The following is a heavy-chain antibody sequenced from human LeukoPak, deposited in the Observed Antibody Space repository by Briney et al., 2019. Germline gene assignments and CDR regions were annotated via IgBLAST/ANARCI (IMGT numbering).Heavy chain of an antibody. V-gene: IGHV1-2*06. CDR1: GYTFTGYY. CDR2: INPNSGGT. Sequence: GASVKVSCKASGYTFTGYYMHWVRQAPGQGLEWMGRINPNSGGTNYAQKFQGRVTMTRDTSASTAYMELSSLRSEGTAVYYCASLGYCSSTSCQTDYWGQGTLVTVSS. D-gene: IGHD2-2*01. CDR3: ASLGYCSSTSCQTDY. J-gene: IGHJ4*02.